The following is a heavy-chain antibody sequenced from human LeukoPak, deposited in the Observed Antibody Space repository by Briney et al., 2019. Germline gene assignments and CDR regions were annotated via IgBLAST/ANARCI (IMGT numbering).Heavy chain of an antibody. J-gene: IGHJ4*02. CDR2: ISSSSSYI. V-gene: IGHV3-21*01. CDR1: GFTFSSYS. Sequence: GGSLRLSCAASGFTFSSYSMNWVRQAPGKGLEWVSSISSSSSYIYYADSVKGRFTISRDNAKNSLYLQMNSLRAEDTAVYYCARLVGYYDSSGYYYGGYFDYWGQGTLVTVPS. D-gene: IGHD3-22*01. CDR3: ARLVGYYDSSGYYYGGYFDY.